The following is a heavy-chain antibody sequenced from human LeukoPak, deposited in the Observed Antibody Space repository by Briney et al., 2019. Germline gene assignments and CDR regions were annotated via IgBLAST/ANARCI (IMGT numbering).Heavy chain of an antibody. CDR1: GYTFTSSA. Sequence: ASVKVSCKASGYTFTSSAFTWLRQAPGQGLEWMGWISAYNGNTKYAQNLQGRVTMTTDTSTTTAYMELRSLRSDDTAVYYCARVDSSGLFDYWGQGTLVTVSS. CDR3: ARVDSSGLFDY. D-gene: IGHD5-18*01. CDR2: ISAYNGNT. V-gene: IGHV1-18*01. J-gene: IGHJ4*02.